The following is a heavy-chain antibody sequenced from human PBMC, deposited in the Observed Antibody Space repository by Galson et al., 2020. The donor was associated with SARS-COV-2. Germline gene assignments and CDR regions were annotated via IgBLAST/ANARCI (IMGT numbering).Heavy chain of an antibody. CDR1: GGSFSGYY. D-gene: IGHD4-4*01. CDR3: ARGRRFEYSNYFYYKRASHFDY. Sequence: SETLSLTCAVYGGSFSGYYWSWIRQPPGKGLEWIGEINHSGSTNYNPSLKSRVTISVDTSKNQFSLKLSSVTAADTAVYYCARGRRFEYSNYFYYKRASHFDYWGQGTLVTVS. J-gene: IGHJ4*02. V-gene: IGHV4-34*01. CDR2: INHSGST.